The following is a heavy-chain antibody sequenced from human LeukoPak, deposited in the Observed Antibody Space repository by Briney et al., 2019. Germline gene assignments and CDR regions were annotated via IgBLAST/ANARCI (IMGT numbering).Heavy chain of an antibody. CDR2: ISNRGRT. J-gene: IGHJ4*01. V-gene: IGHV4-59*06. CDR3: ARASRLGELSLGY. CDR1: GGSINSYY. Sequence: KSAETLCLTCTVSGGSINSYYWSWIRQPPGKALEWIGYISNRGRTYYNPSLKSRLTISVDTSKNQFSLKLSSVTAADTAVYHCARASRLGELSLGYWGQGSLITVSS. D-gene: IGHD3-16*02.